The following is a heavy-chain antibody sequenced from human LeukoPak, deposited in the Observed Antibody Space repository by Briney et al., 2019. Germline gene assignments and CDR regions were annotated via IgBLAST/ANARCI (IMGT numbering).Heavy chain of an antibody. Sequence: GGSLRLSCAASGFTFSSYSMNWVRQAPGKGLEWVSYISSSSSTIYYADSVKGRFTISRDNAKNSLYLQMNSLRAEDTAVYYCAKDLRAGGWLVAFDIWGQGTMVTVSS. V-gene: IGHV3-48*04. CDR3: AKDLRAGGWLVAFDI. D-gene: IGHD3-10*01. CDR2: ISSSSSTI. CDR1: GFTFSSYS. J-gene: IGHJ3*02.